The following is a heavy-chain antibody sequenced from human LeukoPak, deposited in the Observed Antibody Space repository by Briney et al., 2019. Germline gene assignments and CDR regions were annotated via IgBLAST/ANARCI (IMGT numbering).Heavy chain of an antibody. CDR1: GFTFSSYA. J-gene: IGHJ6*02. CDR3: ARVGYTSYYYYGMDV. V-gene: IGHV3-64D*09. Sequence: PGGSLRLSCSATGFTFSSYAMHWVRQAPGKGLEYVSAISSNGGSTYYADSVKGRFTISRDNSKNTLYLQMSSLRAEDTAVYYCARVGYTSYYYYGMDVWGQGTTVTVSS. CDR2: ISSNGGST. D-gene: IGHD6-13*01.